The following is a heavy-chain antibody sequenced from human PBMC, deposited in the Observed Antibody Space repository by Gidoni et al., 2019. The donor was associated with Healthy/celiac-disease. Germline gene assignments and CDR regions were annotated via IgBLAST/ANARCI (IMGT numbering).Heavy chain of an antibody. CDR1: GFTLRHHY. Sequence: VRLVASGGASVKPGGSPRPSCAASGFTLRHHYMSWIRQAPGQWLELVSYISSSCSTIYYADSVKGRFTISRDNAKHSLYLQMNSLSSEDTALYYCARARNIHYYDSSGWDYWGQGTLVTVSS. CDR3: ARARNIHYYDSSGWDY. J-gene: IGHJ4*02. D-gene: IGHD3-22*01. CDR2: ISSSCSTI. V-gene: IGHV3-11*01.